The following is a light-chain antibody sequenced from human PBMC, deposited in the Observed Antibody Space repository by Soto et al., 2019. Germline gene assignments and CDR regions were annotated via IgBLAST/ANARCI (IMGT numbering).Light chain of an antibody. CDR1: QSVSSSY. J-gene: IGKJ4*01. CDR2: GAS. Sequence: EIVLTQSPGTLSLSPGERATLSCRASQSVSSSYLAWYQQKPGQAPRLLIYGASRRAMGIPARFSGSGSGTEFTLTISSLQSEDFAVYYCQQYDNGPPLTFGGGTKVDIK. CDR3: QQYDNGPPLT. V-gene: IGKV3-20*01.